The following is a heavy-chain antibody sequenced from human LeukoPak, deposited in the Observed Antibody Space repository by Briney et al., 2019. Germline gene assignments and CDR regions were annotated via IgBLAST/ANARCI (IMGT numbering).Heavy chain of an antibody. Sequence: GGSLRLSCAASGFMFNGYSMTWVRQAPGKGLEWVSYISGGSDYIFYTDSVKGRFTISRDNAKNSLYLQMNSLRAEDTAVYYCARIGMGFDYWGQGTLVTVSS. CDR1: GFMFNGYS. V-gene: IGHV3-21*01. D-gene: IGHD3-10*01. J-gene: IGHJ4*02. CDR3: ARIGMGFDY. CDR2: ISGGSDYI.